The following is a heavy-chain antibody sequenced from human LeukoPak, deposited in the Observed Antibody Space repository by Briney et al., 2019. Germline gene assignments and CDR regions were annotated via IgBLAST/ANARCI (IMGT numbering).Heavy chain of an antibody. V-gene: IGHV1-2*06. Sequence: ASVKVSCKASGYTFTGYYMHWVRQAPGQGLEWMGRINPNSGGTNYAQKFQGRVTMTRDTSISTAYMELSRLRSDDTAVYYCAIIQYYYDSSGYLFDYWGQGTLVTVSS. CDR3: AIIQYYYDSSGYLFDY. CDR2: INPNSGGT. D-gene: IGHD3-22*01. J-gene: IGHJ4*02. CDR1: GYTFTGYY.